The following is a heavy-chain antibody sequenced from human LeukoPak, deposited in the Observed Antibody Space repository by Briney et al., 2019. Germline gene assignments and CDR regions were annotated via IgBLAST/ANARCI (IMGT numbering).Heavy chain of an antibody. CDR1: GYTFTSFD. CDR3: AKSLGYCSGGRCYSDNWFDP. CDR2: MNPNSGNT. D-gene: IGHD2-15*01. J-gene: IGHJ5*02. Sequence: ASVKVSCKASGYTFTSFDISWVRQATGQGLEWMGWMNPNSGNTGYALEFQGRVTMTRNTSISTAYMELSSLRSEDTAVYYCAKSLGYCSGGRCYSDNWFDPWGQGTLVTVSS. V-gene: IGHV1-8*01.